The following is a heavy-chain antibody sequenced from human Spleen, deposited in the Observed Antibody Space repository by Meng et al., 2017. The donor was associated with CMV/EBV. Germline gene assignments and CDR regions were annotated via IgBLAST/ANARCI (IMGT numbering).Heavy chain of an antibody. V-gene: IGHV4-39*07. Sequence: GSLRLSCSVSGGSVTSTSYYWGWIRQPPGQGLEWIGHIYYTGSTYYNPSFRRRVTISMDTSKNQFSLTLHSLAAADAAVYYCARFHTVTKYLFYGLDVWGQGTTVTVSS. CDR1: GGSVTSTSYY. CDR3: ARFHTVTKYLFYGLDV. D-gene: IGHD4-17*01. J-gene: IGHJ6*02. CDR2: IYYTGST.